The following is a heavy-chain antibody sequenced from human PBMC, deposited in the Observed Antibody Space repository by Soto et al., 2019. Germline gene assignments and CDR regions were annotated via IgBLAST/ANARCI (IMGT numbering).Heavy chain of an antibody. D-gene: IGHD3-3*01. J-gene: IGHJ6*02. CDR3: AAYDFSGYYYYGMDV. CDR1: GYTFTGYY. Sequence: ASVEVSCRASGYTFTGYYMHWVRQAPGQGLEWMGWINPNSGGTNYAQKLQGRVTMTTDTSISTAYMELSRLRSDDTAVYYCAAYDFSGYYYYGMDVWGQGTTVTVSS. CDR2: INPNSGGT. V-gene: IGHV1-2*02.